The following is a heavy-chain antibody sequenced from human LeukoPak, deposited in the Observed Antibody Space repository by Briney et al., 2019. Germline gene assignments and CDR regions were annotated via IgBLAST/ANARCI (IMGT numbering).Heavy chain of an antibody. CDR3: TRDYYYDSSGYYYYYGWDV. D-gene: IGHD3-22*01. J-gene: IGHJ6*02. V-gene: IGHV3-49*04. CDR1: GFTFGDYA. CDR2: IRSKAYGGTT. Sequence: PGRSLRLSCTGSGFTFGDYAMSWVRQAPGKGLEWVGFIRSKAYGGTTEYAASVKGRFTISRDDSKSIAYLQMNSLKTEDTAVYYCTRDYYYDSSGYYYYYGWDVWGQGTTVTVSS.